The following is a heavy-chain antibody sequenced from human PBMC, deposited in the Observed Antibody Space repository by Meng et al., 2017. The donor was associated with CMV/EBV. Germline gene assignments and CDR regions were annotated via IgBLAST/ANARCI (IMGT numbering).Heavy chain of an antibody. CDR1: GFTFSSYA. D-gene: IGHD3-10*01. CDR3: AKVARSVVRGAFDI. CDR2: ISGSGGST. Sequence: GESLKISCAASGFTFSSYAMSWVRQAPGKGLEWVSAISGSGGSTYYVDSVKGRFTISRDNSKNTLYLQMNSLRAEDTAVYYCAKVARSVVRGAFDIWGQGTMVTVSS. V-gene: IGHV3-23*01. J-gene: IGHJ3*02.